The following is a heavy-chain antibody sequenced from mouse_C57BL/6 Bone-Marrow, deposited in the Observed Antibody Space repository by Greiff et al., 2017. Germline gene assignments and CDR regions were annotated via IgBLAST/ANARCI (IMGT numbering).Heavy chain of an antibody. CDR3: ARLYYSNYVGYWYFDV. CDR2: ILPGSGST. Sequence: VKLQQSGAELMKPGASVKLSCKATGYTFTGYWIEWVKQRPGHGLEWIGEILPGSGSTNYNEKFKGKATFTADTSSNTAYMQLSSLTTEDSAIYYCARLYYSNYVGYWYFDVWGTGTTVTVSS. D-gene: IGHD2-5*01. V-gene: IGHV1-9*01. CDR1: GYTFTGYW. J-gene: IGHJ1*03.